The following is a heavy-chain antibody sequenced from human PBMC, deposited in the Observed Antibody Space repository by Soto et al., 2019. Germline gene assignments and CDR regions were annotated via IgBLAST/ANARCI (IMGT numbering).Heavy chain of an antibody. CDR3: ARDPPDFNSGFDS. D-gene: IGHD1-26*01. V-gene: IGHV6-1*01. CDR1: GDSVSNNGAT. CDR2: AYYRSRWQY. J-gene: IGHJ4*02. Sequence: PSQTLSLTCAICGDSVSNNGATWNWIRQSPSRGLEGLGRAYYRSRWQYDYAPSVRSRITINRDTSKNQFSLHLSSVTPEDTAVYYCARDPPDFNSGFDSWGQGSLVTVSS.